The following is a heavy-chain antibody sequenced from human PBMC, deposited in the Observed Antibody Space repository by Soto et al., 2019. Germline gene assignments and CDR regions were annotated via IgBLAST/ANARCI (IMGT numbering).Heavy chain of an antibody. CDR3: APHLWFGELYY. J-gene: IGHJ4*02. CDR2: ISGSGGST. D-gene: IGHD3-10*01. Sequence: EVQLLESGGGLVQPGGSLRLSCAASGFTFSSYAMSWVRQAPGKGLEWVSAISGSGGSTYYADSVKGRFTTARNNSKNTLYLQRNGLRAEDTAVYYCAPHLWFGELYYWGQGTLVTVSS. CDR1: GFTFSSYA. V-gene: IGHV3-23*01.